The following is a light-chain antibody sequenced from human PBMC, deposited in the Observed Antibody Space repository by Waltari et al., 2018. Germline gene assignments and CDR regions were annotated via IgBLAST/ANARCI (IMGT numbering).Light chain of an antibody. CDR2: LGS. CDR1: QSLLHSNGYNY. V-gene: IGKV2-28*01. J-gene: IGKJ1*01. CDR3: MQGLQTRT. Sequence: DIVMTQSPLSLPVTPGEPASISCRSSQSLLHSNGYNYLDWYLQKPGQSPQLLCYLGSNRAAGVPDRFSGSGSGTDFTLKISRVEAEDVGVYYCMQGLQTRTFGQGTKVEIK.